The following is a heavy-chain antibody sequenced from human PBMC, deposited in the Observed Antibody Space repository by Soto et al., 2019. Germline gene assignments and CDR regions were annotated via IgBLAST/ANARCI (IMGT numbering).Heavy chain of an antibody. Sequence: SETLSLTCTVSGGCISSYYWSWIRQPPGKGLEWIGYIYYSGSTNYNPSLKSRVTISVDTSKNQFSLKLSSVTAADTAVYYCARESSSWARYGMDVWGQGTTVTVSS. J-gene: IGHJ6*02. CDR2: IYYSGST. CDR3: ARESSSWARYGMDV. D-gene: IGHD6-13*01. V-gene: IGHV4-59*01. CDR1: GGCISSYY.